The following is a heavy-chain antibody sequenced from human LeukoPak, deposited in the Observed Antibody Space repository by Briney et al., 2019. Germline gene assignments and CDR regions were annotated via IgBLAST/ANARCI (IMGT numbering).Heavy chain of an antibody. CDR1: GGTFSSYA. Sequence: ASVKVSCKASGGTFSSYAISWVRQAPGQGLEWMGGIIPIFGTANYAQKFQGRVTITTDESTSTAYMELSSLRSEDTTVYYCARDSSGSYYLPDDYWGQGTLVTVSS. D-gene: IGHD1-26*01. CDR2: IIPIFGTA. J-gene: IGHJ4*02. V-gene: IGHV1-69*05. CDR3: ARDSSGSYYLPDDY.